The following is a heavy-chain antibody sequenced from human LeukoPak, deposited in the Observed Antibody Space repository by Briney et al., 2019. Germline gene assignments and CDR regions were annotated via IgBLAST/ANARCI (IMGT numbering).Heavy chain of an antibody. CDR2: ISGSGGST. V-gene: IGHV3-23*01. CDR3: GKAYGRRGYDFWSDHYILYAFDI. D-gene: IGHD3-3*01. J-gene: IGHJ3*02. CDR1: GFTFSSYA. Sequence: GGSLRLSCAASGFTFSSYAMSWVRQAPGKGLEWVSAISGSGGSTYYADSVKGRFTISRDNSKNTLYLQMNSLRAEDTAVYYWGKAYGRRGYDFWSDHYILYAFDIWGQGTIGTVFS.